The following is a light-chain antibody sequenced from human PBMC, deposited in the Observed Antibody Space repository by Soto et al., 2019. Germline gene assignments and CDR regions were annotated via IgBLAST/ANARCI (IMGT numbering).Light chain of an antibody. CDR1: QAMSTY. V-gene: IGKV1-9*01. CDR2: SAS. CDR3: QQLNGYQLA. J-gene: IGKJ4*01. Sequence: DIKLTQSPSFLSASVGDTVTITCRASQAMSTYLAWYQQKPGKVPKLLIRSASTLQSGVPPRFSGGGSGTEFTLTISTRQPDDSGIYYCQQLNGYQLAFGGGTNVEIK.